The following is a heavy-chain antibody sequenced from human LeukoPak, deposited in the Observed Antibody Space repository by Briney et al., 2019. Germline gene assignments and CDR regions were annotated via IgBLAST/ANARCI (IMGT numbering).Heavy chain of an antibody. CDR3: ARETSLAGFASGLGFNY. CDR1: GGSISGWY. CDR2: IYGSGYT. V-gene: IGHV4-59*01. J-gene: IGHJ4*02. Sequence: SETLSLACTVSGGSISGWYWSWIRQPPGKGLEWIGYIYGSGYTNYNPSLKSRVTMSIDTSKNHFSLKLTSVTAADTATYYCARETSLAGFASGLGFNYWGQGILVTVSS. D-gene: IGHD6-19*01.